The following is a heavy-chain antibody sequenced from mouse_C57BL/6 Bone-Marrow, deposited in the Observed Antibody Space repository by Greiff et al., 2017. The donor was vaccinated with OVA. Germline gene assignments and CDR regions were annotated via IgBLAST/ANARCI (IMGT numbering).Heavy chain of an antibody. V-gene: IGHV5-15*01. J-gene: IGHJ4*01. CDR3: ARRGYDYDYYAMDY. Sequence: EVHLVESGGGLVQPGGSLKLSCAASGFTFSDYGMAWVRQAPRKGPEWVAFISNLAYSIYSADTVTGRFTISRENAKNTLYLEMSSLRSEDTAMYYCARRGYDYDYYAMDYWGQGTSVTVSS. D-gene: IGHD2-4*01. CDR1: GFTFSDYG. CDR2: ISNLAYSI.